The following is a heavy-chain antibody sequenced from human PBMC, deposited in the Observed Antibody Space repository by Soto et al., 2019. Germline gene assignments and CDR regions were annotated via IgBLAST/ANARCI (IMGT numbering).Heavy chain of an antibody. V-gene: IGHV1-18*04. J-gene: IGHJ6*02. D-gene: IGHD3-3*01. CDR1: GYTFTSYG. CDR3: ARGAITIFGVVIAYYYYGMDV. CDR2: ISAYNGNT. Sequence: SVKVSCKASGYTFTSYGISWVRQAPGQGLEWMGWISAYNGNTNYAQKLQGRVTMTTDTSTSTAYMELRSLRSDDTAVYYCARGAITIFGVVIAYYYYGMDVWGQGTTVTVSS.